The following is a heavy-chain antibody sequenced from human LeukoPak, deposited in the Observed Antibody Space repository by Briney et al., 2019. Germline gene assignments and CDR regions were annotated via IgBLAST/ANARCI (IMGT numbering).Heavy chain of an antibody. Sequence: SVKVSCKAPGGTLSSYTISWVPQAPGQGLEWMGRIIPILGIANYAQKFQGRVTITADKSTSTAYMELSSLRSEDTAVYYCASGLQLWLLHYYYGMDVWGQGTTVTVSS. CDR1: GGTLSSYT. V-gene: IGHV1-69*02. CDR3: ASGLQLWLLHYYYGMDV. CDR2: IIPILGIA. J-gene: IGHJ6*02. D-gene: IGHD5-18*01.